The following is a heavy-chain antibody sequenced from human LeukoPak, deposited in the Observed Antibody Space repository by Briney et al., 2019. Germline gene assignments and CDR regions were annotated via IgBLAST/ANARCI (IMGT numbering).Heavy chain of an antibody. Sequence: SETLSLTCAGYGGSFSGYYWSWIRQPPGKGLEWIGEINHSGSTNYNPSLKSRVTISVDTSKNQFSLKLSSVTAADTAVYYCARTRHLRNWFDPWGRGTLVTVSS. CDR3: ARTRHLRNWFDP. CDR2: INHSGST. J-gene: IGHJ5*02. V-gene: IGHV4-34*01. CDR1: GGSFSGYY.